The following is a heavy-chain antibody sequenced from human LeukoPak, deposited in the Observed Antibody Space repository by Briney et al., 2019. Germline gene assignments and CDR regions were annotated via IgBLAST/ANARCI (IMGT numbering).Heavy chain of an antibody. CDR3: ARQDGSGEYYSDY. Sequence: ESLKISCKGSGYIFPIYWIAWVRQMPGKGLEWMGIIYPSDSDTRYSPSFQGQVTISADKSSSTAYLQWSSLKASDTAMYYCARQDGSGEYYSDYWGQGTLVTVSS. CDR1: GYIFPIYW. V-gene: IGHV5-51*01. J-gene: IGHJ4*02. CDR2: IYPSDSDT. D-gene: IGHD3-10*01.